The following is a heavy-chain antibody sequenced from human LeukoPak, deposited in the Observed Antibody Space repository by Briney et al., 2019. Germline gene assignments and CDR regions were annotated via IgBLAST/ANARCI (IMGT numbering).Heavy chain of an antibody. Sequence: GGSLRLSCAASGFTFSSYAMNWVRQAPGKGLEWVSGIGGSGTSTYYADSVKGRFTISRDNSKNTLYLQMNSLRAEDTAVYCCARDRGTVADYWGQGTLVTVSS. CDR1: GFTFSSYA. J-gene: IGHJ4*02. CDR3: ARDRGTVADY. D-gene: IGHD4-23*01. CDR2: IGGSGTST. V-gene: IGHV3-23*01.